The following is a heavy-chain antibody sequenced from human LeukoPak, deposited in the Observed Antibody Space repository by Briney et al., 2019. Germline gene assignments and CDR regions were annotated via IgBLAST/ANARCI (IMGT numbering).Heavy chain of an antibody. V-gene: IGHV1-69*13. J-gene: IGHJ4*02. CDR1: GGTFSSYA. Sequence: SVKVSCKASGGTFSSYAISWVRQAPGQGLEWMGGIIPIFGTANYAQKFQGRVTITADESTSTAYMELSSLRSEDTAVYYCARELWGYNWNYFDYWGQGTLVTVSS. D-gene: IGHD1-20*01. CDR2: IIPIFGTA. CDR3: ARELWGYNWNYFDY.